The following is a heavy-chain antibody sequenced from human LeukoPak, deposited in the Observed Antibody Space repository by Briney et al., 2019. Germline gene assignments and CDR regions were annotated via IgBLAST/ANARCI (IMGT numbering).Heavy chain of an antibody. J-gene: IGHJ2*01. Sequence: PGGSLRLSCAASGFTFDDYAMHWVRQAPGKGLEWVSGISWNSGSIGYADSVKGRFTISRDNAKNSLYLQMNSLRAEDTALYYCAKDPEGSYSSRRYFDLWGRGTLVTVSS. V-gene: IGHV3-9*01. CDR3: AKDPEGSYSSRRYFDL. D-gene: IGHD6-13*01. CDR1: GFTFDDYA. CDR2: ISWNSGSI.